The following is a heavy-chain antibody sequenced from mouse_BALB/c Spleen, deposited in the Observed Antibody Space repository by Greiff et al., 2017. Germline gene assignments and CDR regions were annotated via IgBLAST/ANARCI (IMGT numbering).Heavy chain of an antibody. V-gene: IGHV1-69*01. CDR3: ARRDTLDY. J-gene: IGHJ2*01. CDR1: GYTFTDYW. Sequence: QVQLQQPGAELVMPGASVKMSCKASGYTFTDYWMHWVKQRPGQGLEWIGAIDTSDSYTSYNQKFKGKATLTVDESSSTAYMQLSSLTSEDSAVYYCARRDTLDYWGQGTTLTVSS. CDR2: IDTSDSYT.